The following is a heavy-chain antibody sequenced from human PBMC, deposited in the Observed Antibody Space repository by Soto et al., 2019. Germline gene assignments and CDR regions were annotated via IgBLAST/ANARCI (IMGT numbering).Heavy chain of an antibody. CDR2: ISYDGSNK. J-gene: IGHJ4*02. V-gene: IGHV3-30*18. CDR1: GFTFSSYG. D-gene: IGHD6-13*01. Sequence: HLGGSLRLSCAASGFTFSSYGMHWVRQAPGKGLEWVAVISYDGSNKYYADSVKGRFTISRDNSKNTLYLQMNSLRAEDTAVYYCAKLWSQQLGPRDIDYWGQGTLVAVSS. CDR3: AKLWSQQLGPRDIDY.